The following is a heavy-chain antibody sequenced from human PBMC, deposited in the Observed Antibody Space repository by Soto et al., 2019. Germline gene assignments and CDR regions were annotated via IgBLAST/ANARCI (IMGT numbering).Heavy chain of an antibody. Sequence: VQLVESGGGVVQPGRSLRLSCAASGFTFSDYAMHWVRQAPGKGLEWVAVVSNDGRNTHYADSVKGRFTISRDSSKNPVSLEMTSLRAEDTAVYYCAKGGRHWLVTSDFNYWGQGALVTVSS. CDR2: VSNDGRNT. J-gene: IGHJ4*02. D-gene: IGHD6-19*01. CDR3: AKGGRHWLVTSDFNY. CDR1: GFTFSDYA. V-gene: IGHV3-30*18.